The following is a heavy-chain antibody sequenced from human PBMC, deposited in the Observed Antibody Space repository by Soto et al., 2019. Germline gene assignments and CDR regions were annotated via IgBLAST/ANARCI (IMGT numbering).Heavy chain of an antibody. J-gene: IGHJ4*02. D-gene: IGHD5-12*01. CDR1: GFTFGDYA. V-gene: IGHV3-49*04. CDR2: IRSKGYGGTT. CDR3: TRDEGIYGGYNTFDY. Sequence: PGGSLRLSCTISGFTFGDYAMSWVRQAPGKGLEWVSFIRSKGYGGTTEYAASVRGRFTISRDDSKSIAYLHMNSLRTEDTAVYYCTRDEGIYGGYNTFDYWGQGIQVTVSS.